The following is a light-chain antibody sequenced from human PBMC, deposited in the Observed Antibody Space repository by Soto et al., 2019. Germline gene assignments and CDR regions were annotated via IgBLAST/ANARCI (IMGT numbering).Light chain of an antibody. CDR1: YSDIGDYNY. CDR2: EVT. J-gene: IGLJ2*01. V-gene: IGLV2-8*01. CDR3: SSYSGTNSNVI. Sequence: QPVLTQPPSASGSPGQSVTISCAGTYSDIGDYNYVSWYQQHPDKVPKLIIYEVTKRPSGVPDRFSGSKSGYTASLTVSDLQPADEAVYYCSSYSGTNSNVIFGGGTQLTVL.